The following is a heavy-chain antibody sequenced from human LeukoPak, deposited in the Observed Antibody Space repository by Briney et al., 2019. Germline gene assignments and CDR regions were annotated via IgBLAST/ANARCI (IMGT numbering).Heavy chain of an antibody. Sequence: ASVKVSCKASGYTFTGYYMHWVRQAPGQPLEWMGRINPNSGGTNYSQKFQVRVTMTRDTSISTAYMELSRLRSDDTAVYDCARVWYYDILTGYSNHAYFDYWGQGTLVTVSS. V-gene: IGHV1-2*06. CDR3: ARVWYYDILTGYSNHAYFDY. J-gene: IGHJ4*02. CDR2: INPNSGGT. D-gene: IGHD3-9*01. CDR1: GYTFTGYY.